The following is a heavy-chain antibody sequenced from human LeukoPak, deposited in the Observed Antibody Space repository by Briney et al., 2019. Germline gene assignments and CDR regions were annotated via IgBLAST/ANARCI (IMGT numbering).Heavy chain of an antibody. J-gene: IGHJ4*02. CDR3: ARSRLPNYYDSSADIPFDY. CDR2: IDWDDDK. V-gene: IGHV2-70*04. D-gene: IGHD3-22*01. Sequence: SGPTLVNPTQTLTLTCAFPGFSLSTSGMRVSWIRQPPGKALEWLARIDWDDDKFYSTSLKTRLTISKDTSKNQVVLTMTNMDPVDTATYYCARSRLPNYYDSSADIPFDYWGQGTLVTVSS. CDR1: GFSLSTSGMR.